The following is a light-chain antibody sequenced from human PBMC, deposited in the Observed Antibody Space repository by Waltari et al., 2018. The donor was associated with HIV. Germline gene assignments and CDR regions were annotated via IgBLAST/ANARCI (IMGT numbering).Light chain of an antibody. CDR2: EVN. CDR1: STNIGSYNL. J-gene: IGLJ2*01. Sequence: QSALTQSASVSGSPGQSITISCTGTSTNIGSYNLVSWYHHHPGKAPKVIIYEVNKRPSGVSNRFSGSTSGSTASLTISGLQAEDEADYYCCSYAGSSNVVFGGGTKLTVL. V-gene: IGLV2-23*02. CDR3: CSYAGSSNVV.